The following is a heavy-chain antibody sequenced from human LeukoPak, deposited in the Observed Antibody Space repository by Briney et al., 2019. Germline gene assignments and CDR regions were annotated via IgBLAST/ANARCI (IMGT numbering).Heavy chain of an antibody. D-gene: IGHD3-22*01. CDR2: ISAYNGNT. CDR1: GYTFTSYG. J-gene: IGHJ4*02. Sequence: ASVKVSCKASGYTFTSYGISWVRQAPGQGLEWMGWISAYNGNTNYAQKLQGRVTMTTGTSTSTAYMELRSLRSDDTAVYYCARGYYYDSSGHSFDYWGQGTLVTVSS. V-gene: IGHV1-18*01. CDR3: ARGYYYDSSGHSFDY.